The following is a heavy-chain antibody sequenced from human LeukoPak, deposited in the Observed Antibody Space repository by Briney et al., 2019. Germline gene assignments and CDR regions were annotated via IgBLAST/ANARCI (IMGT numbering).Heavy chain of an antibody. CDR3: AKAPSITMVRGVIPYYYGMDV. J-gene: IGHJ6*02. D-gene: IGHD3-10*01. V-gene: IGHV3-30*02. CDR1: GFTFSSYG. CDR2: IRYDGSNK. Sequence: GGSLRLSCAASGFTFSSYGMHWLRQAPGKGLAWVAFIRYDGSNKYYADSVKGRFTISRDNSKNTLYLQMNSLRAEDTAVYYCAKAPSITMVRGVIPYYYGMDVWGQGTTVTVSS.